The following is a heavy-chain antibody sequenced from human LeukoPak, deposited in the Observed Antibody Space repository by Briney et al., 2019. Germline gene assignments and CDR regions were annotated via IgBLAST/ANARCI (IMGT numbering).Heavy chain of an antibody. Sequence: PSETLSLTCSVSSYSINSNYYWGWIRQSLGKGLEWIGSIYHTGSTYYNPSLKSRVTISLDASNKQFSLRLSSVTAADTAVYYCARGSHPVTGTLGGYFDPWGQGTLVTVSS. D-gene: IGHD6-19*01. J-gene: IGHJ4*02. CDR2: IYHTGST. CDR3: ARGSHPVTGTLGGYFDP. CDR1: SYSINSNYY. V-gene: IGHV4-38-2*02.